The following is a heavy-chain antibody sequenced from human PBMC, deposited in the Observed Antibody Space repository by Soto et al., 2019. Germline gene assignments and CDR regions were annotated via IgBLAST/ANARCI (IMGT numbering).Heavy chain of an antibody. J-gene: IGHJ3*02. V-gene: IGHV3-74*03. Sequence: EVQLVESGGDLVQPGGSLRLSCAASGFTFSGHWMHWVRQVPGKGLEWVSRINTDGGSSAYADSVKGRFTISRDNAKNTLYLQMNGLRADDTAVYYCAREAGYCSRTSCYRRAFDTWGQGITVTVSS. CDR1: GFTFSGHW. CDR3: AREAGYCSRTSCYRRAFDT. D-gene: IGHD2-2*01. CDR2: INTDGGSS.